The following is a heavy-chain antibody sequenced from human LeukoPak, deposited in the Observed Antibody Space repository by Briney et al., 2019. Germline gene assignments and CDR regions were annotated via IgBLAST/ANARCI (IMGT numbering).Heavy chain of an antibody. Sequence: GASVTVSFKASGYTFTFYYLHWVRLAPGQGLEWMGWLNPNSGGTNYAQAFQGRVTMTRDTSISTAYMELSRLTSDDTAVYYCARGDSYGDLDYWGQGTLVTVSS. CDR2: LNPNSGGT. V-gene: IGHV1-2*02. CDR3: ARGDSYGDLDY. CDR1: GYTFTFYY. J-gene: IGHJ4*02. D-gene: IGHD4-17*01.